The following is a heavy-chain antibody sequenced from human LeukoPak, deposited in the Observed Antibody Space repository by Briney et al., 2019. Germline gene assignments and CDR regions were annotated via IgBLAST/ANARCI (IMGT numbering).Heavy chain of an antibody. CDR1: GGSISSYY. CDR3: ARAFSSGRCPYSIGGLWFDY. J-gene: IGHJ4*02. V-gene: IGHV4-59*01. Sequence: SETLSLTCTVSGGSISSYYWSWIRQPPGKGLEWIGYIYYTGSTNYNPSLKSRVTISVDTSKNQFSLKLSSVTAADTAVYYCARAFSSGRCPYSIGGLWFDYWGQGTLVTVSS. D-gene: IGHD6-19*01. CDR2: IYYTGST.